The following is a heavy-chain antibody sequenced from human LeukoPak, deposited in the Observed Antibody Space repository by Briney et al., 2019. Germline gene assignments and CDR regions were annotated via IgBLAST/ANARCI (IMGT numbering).Heavy chain of an antibody. D-gene: IGHD4/OR15-4a*01. CDR1: GGSISSSSYY. Sequence: PSETLSLTCTVSGGSISSSSYYWGWIRQPPGKGLEWIGSIYYSGSTYYNPSLKSRVTISVDTSKNQFSLRLTSVTAADTAVYYCARLTSSNSGSSFDYWGQGTLVTVSS. V-gene: IGHV4-39*07. CDR3: ARLTSSNSGSSFDY. J-gene: IGHJ4*02. CDR2: IYYSGST.